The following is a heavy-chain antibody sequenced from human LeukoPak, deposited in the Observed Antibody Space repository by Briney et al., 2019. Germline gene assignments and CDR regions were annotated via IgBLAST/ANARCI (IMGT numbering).Heavy chain of an antibody. V-gene: IGHV3-30*18. D-gene: IGHD3-9*01. CDR1: GFTFSSYA. Sequence: GGSLRLSCAASGFTFSSYAMSWVRQAPGKGLEWVAAISYDGSKQLYADSVKGRFTISRDNSKNTLNLQMNSLRDEDTAVYYCAKDGARYLLTYYFEYWGQGTLVTVSS. J-gene: IGHJ4*02. CDR2: ISYDGSKQ. CDR3: AKDGARYLLTYYFEY.